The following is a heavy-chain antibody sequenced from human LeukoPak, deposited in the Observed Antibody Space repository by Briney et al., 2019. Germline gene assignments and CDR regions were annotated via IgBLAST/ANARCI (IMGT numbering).Heavy chain of an antibody. J-gene: IGHJ4*02. CDR3: AREESRDGYN. Sequence: PSETLSLTCAVYGGSFSGYYWSWIRQPPGKGLEWIGEINHSGSTNYNPPLKSRVTISVDTSKNQFSLKLSSVTAADTAVYYCAREESRDGYNWGQGTLVTVSS. V-gene: IGHV4-34*01. CDR1: GGSFSGYY. D-gene: IGHD5-24*01. CDR2: INHSGST.